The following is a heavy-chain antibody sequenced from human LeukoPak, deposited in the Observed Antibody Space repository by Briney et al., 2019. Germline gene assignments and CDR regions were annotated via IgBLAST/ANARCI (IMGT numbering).Heavy chain of an antibody. J-gene: IGHJ4*02. CDR2: ISAYNGNT. CDR3: ARTDYGDYSGY. D-gene: IGHD4-17*01. Sequence: ASVKVSCKASGYTFTSYYMHWVRQAPGQGLEWMGWISAYNGNTNYAQKLQGRVTMTTDTSTSTAYMELRSLRSDDTAVYYCARTDYGDYSGYWGQGTLVTVSS. V-gene: IGHV1-18*04. CDR1: GYTFTSYY.